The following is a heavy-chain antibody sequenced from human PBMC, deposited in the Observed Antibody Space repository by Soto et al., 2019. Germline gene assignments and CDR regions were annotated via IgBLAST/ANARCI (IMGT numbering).Heavy chain of an antibody. CDR1: GYTFTIYY. J-gene: IGHJ5*02. D-gene: IGHD2-15*01. V-gene: IGHV1-46*01. Sequence: ASVKVSCTASGYTFTIYYIHWLRQAPGQGLEWMGVINPSGGSTSYAQKFQGRVTMTRDTSTSTVYMQLSSLSFEDTAVYYCARVPASAVAPQAFSLFDGGGRGNLVTVSA. CDR2: INPSGGST. CDR3: ARVPASAVAPQAFSLFDG.